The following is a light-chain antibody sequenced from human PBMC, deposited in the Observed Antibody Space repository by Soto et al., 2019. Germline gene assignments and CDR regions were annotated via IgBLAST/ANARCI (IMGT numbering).Light chain of an antibody. CDR3: QQYNTWPRT. J-gene: IGKJ1*01. CDR2: GAS. Sequence: EIVMTQSPATLSVTPGERVTLSCRASQSVSSNLAWYQQKPGQAPRLLIYGASSRATGIPDRFTASGSGTEFTLTISSLQSEDFAVYYCQQYNTWPRTFGQGTNVDVK. CDR1: QSVSSN. V-gene: IGKV3D-15*01.